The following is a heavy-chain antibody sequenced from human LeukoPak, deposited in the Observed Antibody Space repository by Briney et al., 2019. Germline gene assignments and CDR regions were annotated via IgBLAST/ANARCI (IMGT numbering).Heavy chain of an antibody. Sequence: SETLSLTCTVSGGSISSYYWSWIRQPPGKGLEWIGYIYYSGSTDYNPSLKSRVTMSVDTSKNQFSLKLSSVTAADTAVYYCARDFDYYDDSGYQTYYFDYWGQGTLVTVSS. CDR3: ARDFDYYDDSGYQTYYFDY. CDR2: IYYSGST. CDR1: GGSISSYY. D-gene: IGHD3-22*01. V-gene: IGHV4-59*12. J-gene: IGHJ4*02.